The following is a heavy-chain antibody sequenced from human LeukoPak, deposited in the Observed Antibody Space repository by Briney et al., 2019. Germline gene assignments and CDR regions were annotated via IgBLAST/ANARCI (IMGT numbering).Heavy chain of an antibody. CDR3: AKGYYGSGSYLDYFDY. V-gene: IGHV3-23*01. CDR1: GFTFSSYA. Sequence: GGSLRLSCAASGFTFSSYAMSWVRQAPGKGLEWVSAISGSGGSTYYADSVKGRFTISRDNSKNTLFLQMNSLGAEDTAIYYCAKGYYGSGSYLDYFDYWGQGTLVTVSS. CDR2: ISGSGGST. J-gene: IGHJ4*02. D-gene: IGHD3-10*01.